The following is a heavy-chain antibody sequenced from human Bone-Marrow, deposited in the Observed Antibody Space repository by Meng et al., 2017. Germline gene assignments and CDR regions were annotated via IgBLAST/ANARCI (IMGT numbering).Heavy chain of an antibody. CDR3: ASLGYCSSTSCYIGAGGWFDP. V-gene: IGHV4-31*03. CDR1: GGSISSGGYY. J-gene: IGHJ5*02. CDR2: IYYSGST. D-gene: IGHD2-2*02. Sequence: LRLSCTVSGGSISSGGYYWSWIRQHPGKGLEWIGYIYYSGSTYYNPSLKSRVTISVDTSKNQFSLKLSSVTAADTAVYYCASLGYCSSTSCYIGAGGWFDPWDQGTLVPSPQ.